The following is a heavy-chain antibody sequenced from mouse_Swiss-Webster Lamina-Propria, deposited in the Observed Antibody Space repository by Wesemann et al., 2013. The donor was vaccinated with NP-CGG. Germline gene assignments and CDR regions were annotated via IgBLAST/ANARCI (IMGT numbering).Heavy chain of an antibody. Sequence: AQGLEWIGYINPSTGYTEYNQKFKDKATLTADKSSSTAYMQLSSLTSEDSAVYYCARYGNYAAMDYWGQGTSVTVSS. V-gene: IGHV1-4*01. CDR3: ARYGNYAAMDY. CDR2: INPSTGYT. D-gene: IGHD2-1*01. J-gene: IGHJ4*01.